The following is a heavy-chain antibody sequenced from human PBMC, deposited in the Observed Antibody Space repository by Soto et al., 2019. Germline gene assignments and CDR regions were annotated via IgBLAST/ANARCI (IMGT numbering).Heavy chain of an antibody. J-gene: IGHJ4*02. Sequence: GGSLRLSCAASGFTFDDYAMHWVRQAPGKGLEWVSGISWNSGSIGYADSVKGRFTISRDNAKNSLYLQMNSLRAEDTALYYCAKGTPEVRSFDYWGQGTLVTVSS. CDR3: AKGTPEVRSFDY. V-gene: IGHV3-9*01. CDR1: GFTFDDYA. D-gene: IGHD4-17*01. CDR2: ISWNSGSI.